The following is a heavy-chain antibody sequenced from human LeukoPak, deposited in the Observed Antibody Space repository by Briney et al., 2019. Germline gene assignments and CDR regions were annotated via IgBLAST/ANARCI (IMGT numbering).Heavy chain of an antibody. J-gene: IGHJ5*02. CDR1: VFSLSNARMG. CDR3: ARTLRQYCSSTSCHRWFDP. Sequence: SGPTLVNPTETLTLTCTVSVFSLSNARMGVSWIRQPSGKALEWLAHIFSNDEKSYSTSLKSRLTISKDTSKSQVVLTMTNMDPVDTATYYCARTLRQYCSSTSCHRWFDPWGQGTLVTVSS. V-gene: IGHV2-26*01. CDR2: IFSNDEK. D-gene: IGHD2-2*01.